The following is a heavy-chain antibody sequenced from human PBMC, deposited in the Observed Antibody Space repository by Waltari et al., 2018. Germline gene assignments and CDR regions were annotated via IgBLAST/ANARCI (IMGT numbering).Heavy chain of an antibody. CDR2: INQDGTEK. D-gene: IGHD5-12*01. J-gene: IGHJ4*02. CDR3: GRDRGWRQHDY. V-gene: IGHV3-7*01. Sequence: EVQLVESGGGLVQPGGSLRLSCAVSGFMFSSYWMSWVRQAPGKGREWVANINQDGTEKYYVGSVKGRFTISRDNAKNSLYLQMNSLRAEDTAVYYCGRDRGWRQHDYWGQGTLVTVSS. CDR1: GFMFSSYW.